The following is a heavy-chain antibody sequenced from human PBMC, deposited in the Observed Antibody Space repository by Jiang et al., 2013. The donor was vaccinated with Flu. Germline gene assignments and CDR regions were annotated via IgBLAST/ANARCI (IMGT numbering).Heavy chain of an antibody. V-gene: IGHV4-39*01. Sequence: SGSGLVKPSETLSLTCTVSGGSITGSGYIWSWIRQPPGKGQEWIASISYSGTTYYNPSLTSRVAISVDTSMNQFSLKLSSVTASDAAVYFCARYIVGPSSSKYYFDHWGQGTLVTVSS. CDR3: ARYIVGPSSSKYYFDH. D-gene: IGHD1-26*01. CDR1: GGSITGSGYI. J-gene: IGHJ4*02. CDR2: ISYSGTT.